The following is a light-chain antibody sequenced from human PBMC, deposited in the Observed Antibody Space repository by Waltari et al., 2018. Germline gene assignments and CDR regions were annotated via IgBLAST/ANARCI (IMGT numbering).Light chain of an antibody. CDR2: WAS. J-gene: IGKJ5*01. V-gene: IGKV4-1*01. CDR3: QQYYSTPPIT. CDR1: QSVLYSSNNKNY. Sequence: DIVMTQSPDSLAVSLGARATINCKSSQSVLYSSNNKNYLAWYQQKPGQPPKLLIYWASTRESGVPDQFSGSGSGTDFTLTINSLQAEDVAVYYCQQYYSTPPITFGQGTRLEIK.